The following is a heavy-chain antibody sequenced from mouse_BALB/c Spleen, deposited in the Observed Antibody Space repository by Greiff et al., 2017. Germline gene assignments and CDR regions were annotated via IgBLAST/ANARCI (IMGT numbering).Heavy chain of an antibody. Sequence: VHVKQSGPELVKPGASVKISCKASGYTFTDYNMHWVKQSHGKSLEWIGYIYPYNGGTGYNQKFKSKATLTVDNSSSTAYMELRSLTSEDSAVYYCARSRMITPYFDYWGQGTTLTVSS. CDR1: GYTFTDYN. J-gene: IGHJ2*01. V-gene: IGHV1S29*02. CDR3: ARSRMITPYFDY. D-gene: IGHD2-4*01. CDR2: IYPYNGGT.